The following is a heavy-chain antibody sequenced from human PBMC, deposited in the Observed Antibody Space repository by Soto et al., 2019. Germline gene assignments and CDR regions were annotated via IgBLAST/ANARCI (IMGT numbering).Heavy chain of an antibody. V-gene: IGHV3-23*01. CDR3: AKGRFNFDY. CDR1: GFTFSSHA. J-gene: IGHJ4*02. CDR2: ISNSGVDT. Sequence: EVQLLVSGGGLVQPGGSLRLSCAASGFTFSSHAMSWVRQAPGKGLEWVSGISNSGVDTFYADSVKGRFTVSRDNSKNTLYLQMNSLRVEDTAVYYCAKGRFNFDYWGQGTLVTVSS.